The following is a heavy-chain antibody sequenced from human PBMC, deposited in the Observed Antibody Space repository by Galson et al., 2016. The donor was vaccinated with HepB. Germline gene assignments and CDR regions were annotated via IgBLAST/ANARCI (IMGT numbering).Heavy chain of an antibody. CDR2: IYYSGST. J-gene: IGHJ3*02. CDR1: GGSINSGGYY. Sequence: TLSLTCTVSGGSINSGGYYWNWIRQHPGKGLEWIGYIYYSGSTYYNPSLKSRFTISLDTSKNQFSLKLSSVTAADTAVYYCARALLIYSRVLNAFDIWGQGTVVTVSS. V-gene: IGHV4-31*03. CDR3: ARALLIYSRVLNAFDI. D-gene: IGHD3-22*01.